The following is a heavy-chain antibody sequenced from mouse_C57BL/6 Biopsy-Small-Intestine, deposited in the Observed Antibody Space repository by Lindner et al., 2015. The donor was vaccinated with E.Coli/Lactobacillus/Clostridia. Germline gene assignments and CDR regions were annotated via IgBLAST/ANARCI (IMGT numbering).Heavy chain of an antibody. CDR3: ARDGTTSMDY. D-gene: IGHD1-1*01. CDR2: ISSGSSII. J-gene: IGHJ4*01. CDR1: GFTFSDYG. V-gene: IGHV5-17*01. Sequence: VQLQEVWGGLVKPGGSLKLSCAASGFTFSDYGMVWVRQAPEKGLEWVAYISSGSSIIYYADTVKGRFTISGDNAKNTLFLQMISLRSEDAAMYYCARDGTTSMDYWGQGTSVTVSS.